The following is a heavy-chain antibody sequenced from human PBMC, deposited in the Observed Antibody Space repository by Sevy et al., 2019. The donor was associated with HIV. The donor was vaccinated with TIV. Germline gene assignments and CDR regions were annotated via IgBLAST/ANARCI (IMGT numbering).Heavy chain of an antibody. Sequence: GSLRLSCAASGFTFSSYAMHWVRQAPGKGLEYVSAISSNGGSTYYANSVKGRFTISRDNSKNTLYLQMGSLRAEEMAVYYCARDKSGSGSYYTSNGMDVWGQGTTVTVSS. J-gene: IGHJ6*02. D-gene: IGHD3-10*01. CDR3: ARDKSGSGSYYTSNGMDV. CDR2: ISSNGGST. V-gene: IGHV3-64*01. CDR1: GFTFSSYA.